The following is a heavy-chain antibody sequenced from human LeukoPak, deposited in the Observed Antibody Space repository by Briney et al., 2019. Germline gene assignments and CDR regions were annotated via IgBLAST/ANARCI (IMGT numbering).Heavy chain of an antibody. CDR3: ATGIVGASYFDY. V-gene: IGHV1-24*01. D-gene: IGHD1-26*01. CDR1: GYTFTGYY. CDR2: FDPEDGET. J-gene: IGHJ4*02. Sequence: ASVKVSCKASGYTFTGYYMHWVRQAPGKGLEWMGGFDPEDGETIYAQKFQGRVTMTEDTSTDTAYMELSSLRSEDTAVYYCATGIVGASYFDYWGQGTLVTVSS.